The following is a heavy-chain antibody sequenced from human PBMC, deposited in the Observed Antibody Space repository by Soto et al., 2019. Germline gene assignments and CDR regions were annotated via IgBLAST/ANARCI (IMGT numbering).Heavy chain of an antibody. D-gene: IGHD1-26*01. CDR1: GGSINSYY. Sequence: PSETLSLTCTVSGGSINSYYWSWIRQPAGKGLEWIGRIYTSGSTNYNPSLKSRVTMSVDTCKNRFSLKLSSVTAADTAVYYCARGIYSKVGATIWFDPWGQGTLVTVSS. CDR2: IYTSGST. V-gene: IGHV4-4*07. CDR3: ARGIYSKVGATIWFDP. J-gene: IGHJ5*02.